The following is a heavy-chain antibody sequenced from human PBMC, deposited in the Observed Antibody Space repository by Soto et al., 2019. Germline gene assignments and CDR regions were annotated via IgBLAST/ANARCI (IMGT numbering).Heavy chain of an antibody. V-gene: IGHV4-39*01. Sequence: SETLSLTCTCSGCPISSYDDWCAWIRHPPGKGLEWFGTIFHSGATTYNPHVKSRVTLYVDTSQNQFSLMLNSVTDADTAVYFCARQIGRGRWSSHHWGQGTLVTVSS. CDR2: IFHSGAT. D-gene: IGHD2-15*01. CDR3: ARQIGRGRWSSHH. J-gene: IGHJ5*02. CDR1: GCPISSYDDW.